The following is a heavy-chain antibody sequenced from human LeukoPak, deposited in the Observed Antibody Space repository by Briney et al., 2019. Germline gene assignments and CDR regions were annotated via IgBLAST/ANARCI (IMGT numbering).Heavy chain of an antibody. CDR1: GFXFSSYG. J-gene: IGHJ3*02. Sequence: PGRSLRLSCAASGFXFSSYGIHWVRQAPGKGLEWVAVIWYDGRNKFYADSLKGRFTISRDNSKNTLYLQMNSLRAEDTAVYYCARVNRGDAFDIWGQGTLVTVSS. D-gene: IGHD3-16*02. CDR3: ARVNRGDAFDI. CDR2: IWYDGRNK. V-gene: IGHV3-33*01.